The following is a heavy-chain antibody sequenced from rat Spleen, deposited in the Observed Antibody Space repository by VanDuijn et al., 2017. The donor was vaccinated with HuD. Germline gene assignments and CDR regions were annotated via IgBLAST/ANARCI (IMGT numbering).Heavy chain of an antibody. D-gene: IGHD1-11*01. CDR1: GFTFSNYD. CDR3: ARHAVRRSTDWYFDF. J-gene: IGHJ1*01. V-gene: IGHV5S13*01. CDR2: ISTGGGNT. Sequence: EVQLVESDGGLVQPGRSLKLSCAASGFTFSNYDMAWIRQAPTKGLEWIASISTGGGNTSYRDSVKGRFTISRDNAKNTQYLQMDSLRSEDTATYYCARHAVRRSTDWYFDFWGPGTMVTVSS.